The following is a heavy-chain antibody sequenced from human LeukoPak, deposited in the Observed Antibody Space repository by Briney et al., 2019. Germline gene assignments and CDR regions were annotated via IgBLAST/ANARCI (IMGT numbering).Heavy chain of an antibody. CDR1: GFTFSSHS. CDR3: AAYRALDY. D-gene: IGHD3-10*01. CDR2: IDSSSSSI. V-gene: IGHV3-48*02. Sequence: PGGSLRLSCAASGFTFSSHSMNWVRQAPGKGLEWISYIDSSSSSIYYADSVKGRFTISRDNAKNSLYLQMNSLRDGDMAVYYCAAYRALDYWGQGTLVTVSS. J-gene: IGHJ4*02.